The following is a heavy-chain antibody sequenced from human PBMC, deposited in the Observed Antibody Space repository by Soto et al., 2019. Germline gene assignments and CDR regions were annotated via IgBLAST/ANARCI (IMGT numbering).Heavy chain of an antibody. CDR1: GFTFSDYY. D-gene: IGHD3-10*01. CDR3: ARVGLWFGELSDWFDP. Sequence: GGSLRLSCAASGFTFSDYYMSWIRQAPGKGLEWVSYISSSGSTIYYADSVKGRFTISRDNAKNSLYLQMNSLRAEDTAVYYCARVGLWFGELSDWFDPWGQGTLVTVSS. CDR2: ISSSGSTI. V-gene: IGHV3-11*01. J-gene: IGHJ5*02.